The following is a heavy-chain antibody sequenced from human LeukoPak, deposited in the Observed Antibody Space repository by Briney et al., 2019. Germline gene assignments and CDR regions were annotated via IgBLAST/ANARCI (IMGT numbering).Heavy chain of an antibody. CDR2: ISSSSSYI. J-gene: IGHJ3*02. D-gene: IGHD2-21*02. V-gene: IGHV3-21*01. CDR1: GFNFSSYS. Sequence: PGGSLRLSCAASGFNFSSYSMNWVRQAPGKGLEWVSTISSSSSYIYYADSVKGRFTISRDNAKNSLYLQMNSLRAEDTAVYYCARDMVVTAIPYDAFDIWGQGTMVTVSS. CDR3: ARDMVVTAIPYDAFDI.